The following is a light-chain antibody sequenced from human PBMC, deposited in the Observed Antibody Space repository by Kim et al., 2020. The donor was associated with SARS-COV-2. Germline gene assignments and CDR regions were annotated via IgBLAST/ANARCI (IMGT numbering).Light chain of an antibody. V-gene: IGLV3-19*01. CDR2: GKN. CDR3: KSRDSSGNLLV. CDR1: SLRTYY. J-gene: IGLJ2*01. Sequence: SSELTQGPAVSVALGQTVRITCQGDSLRTYYASWYQQKPGQAPVLVIYGKNNRPSGIPDRFSGSSSGNTASLTITGAQAEDEADYYCKSRDSSGNLLVFGGGTHLTVL.